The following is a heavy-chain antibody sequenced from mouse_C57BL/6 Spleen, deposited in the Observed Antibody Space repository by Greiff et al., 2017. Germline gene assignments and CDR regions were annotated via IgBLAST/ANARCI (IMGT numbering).Heavy chain of an antibody. CDR2: IDPETGGT. Sequence: VQLQQSGAELVRPGASVTLSCKASGYTFTDYEMHWVKQTPVHGLEWIGVIDPETGGTAYNQKFKGKAILTADKSSSPAYMELRSLTSEDSAVYYCTRARGGDGKKYFDVWGTGTTVTVSS. CDR1: GYTFTDYE. J-gene: IGHJ1*03. V-gene: IGHV1-15*01. CDR3: TRARGGDGKKYFDV. D-gene: IGHD1-1*02.